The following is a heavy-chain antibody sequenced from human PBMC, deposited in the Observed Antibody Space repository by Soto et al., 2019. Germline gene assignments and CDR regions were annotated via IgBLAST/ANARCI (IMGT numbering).Heavy chain of an antibody. CDR1: GYTLTELS. CDR3: ATKDYYDSSGYYYLGAFDI. Sequence: RASVKVSCKVSGYTLTELSMHWVRQAPGKGLEWMGGFDPEDGETIYAQKFQGRVTMTEDTSTDTAYMELSSLRSEDTAVYYCATKDYYDSSGYYYLGAFDIWGQGTMVTVSS. J-gene: IGHJ3*02. D-gene: IGHD3-22*01. V-gene: IGHV1-24*01. CDR2: FDPEDGET.